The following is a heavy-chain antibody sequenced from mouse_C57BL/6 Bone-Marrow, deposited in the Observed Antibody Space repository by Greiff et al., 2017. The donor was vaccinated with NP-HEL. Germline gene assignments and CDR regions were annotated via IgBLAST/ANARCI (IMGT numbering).Heavy chain of an antibody. Sequence: VQLQQSGPELVKPGASVKISCKASGYSFTGYYMNWVKQSPEKSLEWIGEINPSTGGTTSNQKFKAKATLTVDKSSSTAYMQLKRLTSEESAVYYCARLGFDGYYRGQGTTLTVSS. J-gene: IGHJ2*01. CDR2: INPSTGGT. CDR3: ARLGFDGYY. V-gene: IGHV1-42*01. D-gene: IGHD2-3*01. CDR1: GYSFTGYY.